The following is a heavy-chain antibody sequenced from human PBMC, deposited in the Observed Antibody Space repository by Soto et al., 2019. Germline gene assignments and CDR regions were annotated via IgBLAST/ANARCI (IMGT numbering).Heavy chain of an antibody. Sequence: EVPLVESGGGLLKPGGSLRLSCAASGFTFSNAWMNWVRQAPGKGLEWVGRIKRKTDGGTTDYAAPVKGRFIISRAHSQDTVYLELNSLKTDDTTLYYCAPAAVIRSPLAYWSQGTLVTVSS. CDR3: APAAVIRSPLAY. V-gene: IGHV3-15*07. D-gene: IGHD3-16*02. CDR2: IKRKTDGGTT. CDR1: GFTFSNAW. J-gene: IGHJ4*02.